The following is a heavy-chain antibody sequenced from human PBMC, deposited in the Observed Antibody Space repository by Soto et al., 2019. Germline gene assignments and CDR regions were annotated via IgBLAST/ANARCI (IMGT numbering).Heavy chain of an antibody. Sequence: QVQLVQSGAEVKKPGASVKVSCKASGYTFITYGVSWVRQAPGQGLDWLGWISTYNGNTRYAERLQGRVTMTTDTNTNTAYMELRNLRSDDTAVYYCARGPTDYYDSSANYFLDYWGQGTLVTVSS. CDR3: ARGPTDYYDSSANYFLDY. J-gene: IGHJ4*02. CDR2: ISTYNGNT. CDR1: GYTFITYG. D-gene: IGHD3-22*01. V-gene: IGHV1-18*01.